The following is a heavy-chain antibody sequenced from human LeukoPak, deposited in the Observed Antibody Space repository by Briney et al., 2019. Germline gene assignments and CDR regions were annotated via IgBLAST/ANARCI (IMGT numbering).Heavy chain of an antibody. CDR2: IYPGDSDT. D-gene: IGHD3-22*01. CDR1: GYSFTSYW. Sequence: GESLQISCKGSGYSFTSYWIGWARQMPGKGLEWMGIIYPGDSDTRYSPSFQGQVTISADKSISTAYLQWSSLKASDTAMYYCARHEYYYDSSGYSPLDYWGQGTLVTVSS. CDR3: ARHEYYYDSSGYSPLDY. V-gene: IGHV5-51*01. J-gene: IGHJ4*02.